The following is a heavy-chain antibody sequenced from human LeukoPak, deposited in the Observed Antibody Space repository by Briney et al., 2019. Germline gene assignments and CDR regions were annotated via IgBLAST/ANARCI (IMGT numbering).Heavy chain of an antibody. D-gene: IGHD6-13*01. J-gene: IGHJ4*02. Sequence: GGSLRLSCAASGFTFSSYSMNWVRQAPGKGLEWVSYISSSSSTIYYADSVKGRFTISRDNAKNSLYLQMNSLRAEDTAVYYCARVQQQPRSHFDYWGQGTLVTVSS. CDR1: GFTFSSYS. CDR3: ARVQQQPRSHFDY. CDR2: ISSSSSTI. V-gene: IGHV3-48*01.